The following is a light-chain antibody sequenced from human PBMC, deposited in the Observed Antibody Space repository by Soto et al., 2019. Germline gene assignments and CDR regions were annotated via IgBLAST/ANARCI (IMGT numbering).Light chain of an antibody. CDR1: SSNIGAGYD. Sequence: QSVLTQPHSVSGAPGQRVTISCTGSSSNIGAGYDVHWYQQLPGTAPKLLIYGNSNRPSGVPDRFSGSKSGTSASLAITGLQAEDEADYYCLSYDSSLSGVVFGGGTKLTVL. CDR3: LSYDSSLSGVV. CDR2: GNS. V-gene: IGLV1-40*01. J-gene: IGLJ2*01.